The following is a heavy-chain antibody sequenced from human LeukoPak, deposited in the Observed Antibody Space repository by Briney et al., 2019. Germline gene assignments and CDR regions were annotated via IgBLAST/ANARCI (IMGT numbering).Heavy chain of an antibody. V-gene: IGHV3-30*04. D-gene: IGHD3-3*01. CDR3: AKAPSGYYTQDFDY. CDR2: TSSGGSSE. Sequence: PGGSLRLSCAASGFTFSSYAMHWVRQAPGKGLEWVAITSSGGSSEYYADSVKGRFTISRDNSKNTLYLQVNSLRAEDTAVYYCAKAPSGYYTQDFDYWGQGTLVTVSS. J-gene: IGHJ4*02. CDR1: GFTFSSYA.